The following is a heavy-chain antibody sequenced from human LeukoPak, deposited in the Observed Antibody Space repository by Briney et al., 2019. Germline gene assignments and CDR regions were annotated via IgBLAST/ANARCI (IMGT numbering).Heavy chain of an antibody. V-gene: IGHV1-2*02. CDR2: INPNSGGT. CDR1: GYTFSGYY. Sequence: ASVKVSCKASGYTFSGYYMHWVRQAPGQGLEWMGWINPNSGGTKYAQKFQGRVTMTRDKSISTAYMELSRLRSDDTAVYYCAGVQRGAAAAFPGFDPWGQGTLVTVSS. J-gene: IGHJ5*02. D-gene: IGHD6-13*01. CDR3: AGVQRGAAAAFPGFDP.